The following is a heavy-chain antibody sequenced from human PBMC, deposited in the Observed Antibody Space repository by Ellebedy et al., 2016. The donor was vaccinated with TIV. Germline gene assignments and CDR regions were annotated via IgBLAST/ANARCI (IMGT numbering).Heavy chain of an antibody. D-gene: IGHD3-16*01. J-gene: IGHJ3*02. Sequence: GESLKISCAASGFTFSSHWMHWVRQAPGKGLVWFSSINNDRSRTRYADSVQGRFTISRDNAKNTLYLRMNSLREEDTTIYYCAKHQVGGDGRWVFDIWGQGTMVTVSS. CDR3: AKHQVGGDGRWVFDI. CDR1: GFTFSSHW. CDR2: INNDRSRT. V-gene: IGHV3-74*01.